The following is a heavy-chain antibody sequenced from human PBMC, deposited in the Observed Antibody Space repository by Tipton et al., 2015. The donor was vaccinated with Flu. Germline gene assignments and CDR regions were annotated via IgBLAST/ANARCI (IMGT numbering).Heavy chain of an antibody. J-gene: IGHJ6*02. CDR1: GGSFSIDY. D-gene: IGHD1-26*01. CDR3: ARGRGPGFYHYGMDV. CDR2: INHSGST. V-gene: IGHV4-34*01. Sequence: TLSLTCAVYGGSFSIDYWTWIRQPPGKGLEWIGEINHSGSTNYTPSLKSRVSVSVDISKSQFSLKLSSVTAADTAVYYCARGRGPGFYHYGMDVWGQGTTVTVSS.